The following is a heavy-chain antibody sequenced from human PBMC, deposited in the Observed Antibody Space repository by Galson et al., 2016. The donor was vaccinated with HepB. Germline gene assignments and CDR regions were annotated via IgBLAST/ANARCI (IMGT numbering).Heavy chain of an antibody. D-gene: IGHD5-18*01. CDR3: ARAHHSGSSFGPIDY. V-gene: IGHV3-30*04. J-gene: IGHJ4*02. CDR1: AFTFSSYA. CDR2: ISHDGRNK. Sequence: SLRLSCAASAFTFSSYAMHWVRQAPGKGLEWVAVISHDGRNKYYADSVKGRLTISRDNSKYTLSLQMNSLRAEDTAVYYCARAHHSGSSFGPIDYWGQGTLVTVSA.